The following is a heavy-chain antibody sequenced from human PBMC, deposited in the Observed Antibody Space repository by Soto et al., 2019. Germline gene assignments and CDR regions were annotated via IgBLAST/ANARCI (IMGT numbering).Heavy chain of an antibody. Sequence: QVQLQESGPGLVKPSETLSLTCTVSGGSISSYYWSWIRQPPGKGLEWIGYIYYRGSTNYNPSFTSRVAIAVDTSKNQVSLQLSSVTAADAAVFYCARTSVNWGDDFWSGGSGRKFDYWGQGTLVTVSS. CDR3: ARTSVNWGDDFWSGGSGRKFDY. J-gene: IGHJ4*02. V-gene: IGHV4-59*12. CDR2: IYYRGST. D-gene: IGHD3-3*01. CDR1: GGSISSYY.